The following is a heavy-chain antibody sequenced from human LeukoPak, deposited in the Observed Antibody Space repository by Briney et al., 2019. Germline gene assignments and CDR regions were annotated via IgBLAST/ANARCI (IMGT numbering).Heavy chain of an antibody. CDR2: IKQDGSGK. J-gene: IGHJ3*02. CDR3: ARDLPDVLTGYSDLAFDI. D-gene: IGHD3-9*01. CDR1: GFHFATYW. V-gene: IGHV3-7*03. Sequence: GGSLRLSCAVSGFHFATYWMTWVRQAPGKGLEWVANIKQDGSGKNYVDSVKGRFTISRDNAKKLLYLQMNSLRAEDTAVYYCARDLPDVLTGYSDLAFDIWGQGTMVTVSS.